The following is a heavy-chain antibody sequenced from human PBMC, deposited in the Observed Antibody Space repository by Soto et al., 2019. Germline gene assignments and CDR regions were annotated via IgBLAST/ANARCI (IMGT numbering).Heavy chain of an antibody. J-gene: IGHJ5*02. Sequence: ASETLSLTCAVYGGSFSGYYWSWIRQPPGKGLEWIGEINHSGSTNYNPSLKSRVTISVDTSKNQFSLKLSSVTAADTAVYYCARGRRDIVVVVAAGWFDPWGQGTLVTVSS. V-gene: IGHV4-34*01. CDR1: GGSFSGYY. CDR3: ARGRRDIVVVVAAGWFDP. D-gene: IGHD2-15*01. CDR2: INHSGST.